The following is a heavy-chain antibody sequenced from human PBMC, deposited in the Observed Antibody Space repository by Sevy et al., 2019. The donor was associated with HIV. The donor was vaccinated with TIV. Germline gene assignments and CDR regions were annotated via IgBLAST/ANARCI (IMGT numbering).Heavy chain of an antibody. CDR3: AKGARGTLPAYYYYGMDV. CDR2: IYPGDAAT. J-gene: IGHJ6*02. CDR1: GYSFTSYW. Sequence: GESLKISCKCSGYSFTSYWIVWVRQMPGRGLEWMGIIYPGDAATVYSPSVKGQVTISVDKSSSTAYLQWSRLKASETAIYYCAKGARGTLPAYYYYGMDVWGQGTTVTVSS. V-gene: IGHV5-51*01.